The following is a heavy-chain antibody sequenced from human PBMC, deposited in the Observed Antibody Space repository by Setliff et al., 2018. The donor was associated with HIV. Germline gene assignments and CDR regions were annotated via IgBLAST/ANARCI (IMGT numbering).Heavy chain of an antibody. V-gene: IGHV4-61*01. Sequence: LSLTCTVSGGSFTSRSYYWGWIRQPPGKGLEWIGYVHYSGTTNYNPSLKSRVTISVDASNNQFSLELRSMTAADTAVYYCARENGDCSGGACYFMLDSWGQGTRVTVSS. CDR1: GGSFTSRSYY. J-gene: IGHJ4*02. CDR2: VHYSGTT. CDR3: ARENGDCSGGACYFMLDS. D-gene: IGHD2-15*01.